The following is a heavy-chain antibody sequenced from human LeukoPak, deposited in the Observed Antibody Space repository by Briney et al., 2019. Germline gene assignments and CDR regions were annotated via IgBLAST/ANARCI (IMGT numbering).Heavy chain of an antibody. D-gene: IGHD3-3*01. V-gene: IGHV3-11*01. J-gene: IGHJ4*02. CDR2: ISSSSSLI. CDR3: AISSVFGVNRDAGRLDY. CDR1: CFSFTDYY. Sequence: GGSLILSCATSCFSFTDYYMGWIRQAPGKGVEWVSYISSSSSLIYYADSVKGRFTISRDNDKHSLYLQMNRLRAEDTAIYDCAISSVFGVNRDAGRLDYWGQGTLVTVSS.